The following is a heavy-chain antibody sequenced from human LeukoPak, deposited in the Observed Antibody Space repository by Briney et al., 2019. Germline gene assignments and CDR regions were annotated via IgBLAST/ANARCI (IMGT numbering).Heavy chain of an antibody. Sequence: GGSLRLSCVDSGSMFSNYWMTWVRQAPGKGLEWVANIKQDGSAKYYVDSVKGRFTISRDNAKSSVYLQMDSLRVEDTAIYFCASAARWLGAAWAPSFLLWGQGTTVIVSS. D-gene: IGHD1-26*01. CDR2: IKQDGSAK. CDR3: ASAARWLGAAWAPSFLL. J-gene: IGHJ3*01. CDR1: GSMFSNYW. V-gene: IGHV3-7*03.